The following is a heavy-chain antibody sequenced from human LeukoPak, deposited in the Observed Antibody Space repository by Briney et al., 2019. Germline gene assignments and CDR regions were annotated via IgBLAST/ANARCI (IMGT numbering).Heavy chain of an antibody. J-gene: IGHJ2*01. CDR2: IYPGDSDT. CDR3: ARRLWFGELANWYFDL. CDR1: GFRFTTYW. V-gene: IGHV5-51*01. Sequence: GESLKISWQASGFRFTTYWLAWVRPMPGKGLGGMGIIYPGDSDTRYSPSFQGQVTISADKSISSAYLQWSSMKASDSAMYYCARRLWFGELANWYFDLWGRGTLVTVSS. D-gene: IGHD3-10*01.